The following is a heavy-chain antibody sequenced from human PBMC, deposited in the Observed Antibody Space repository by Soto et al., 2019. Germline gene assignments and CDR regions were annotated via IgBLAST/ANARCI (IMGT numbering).Heavy chain of an antibody. CDR1: GFTFSSYG. V-gene: IGHV3-30*18. CDR3: AKTCYYGSGSYVNGMDV. Sequence: QVQLVESGGGVVQPGRSLRLSCAASGFTFSSYGMHWVRQAPGKGMEWVAVISYDGSNKYYADSVKGRFTISRDNSKNTLYLQMNSLRAEDTAVYYCAKTCYYGSGSYVNGMDVWGQGTTVTVSS. CDR2: ISYDGSNK. J-gene: IGHJ6*02. D-gene: IGHD3-10*01.